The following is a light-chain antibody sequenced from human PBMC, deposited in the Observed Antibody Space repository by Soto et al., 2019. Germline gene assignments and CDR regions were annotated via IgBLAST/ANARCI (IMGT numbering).Light chain of an antibody. CDR1: QSINTY. CDR3: QQRSNWPIT. V-gene: IGKV3-11*01. Sequence: EIVLTQSPATLSLSPGERATLSCRASQSINTYLAWFRQKPGQPPRLLIYDASNRATGIPARISGSGSGTDFTLTISSLEPEDFAGYFCQQRSNWPITCGQGTRLEIK. CDR2: DAS. J-gene: IGKJ5*01.